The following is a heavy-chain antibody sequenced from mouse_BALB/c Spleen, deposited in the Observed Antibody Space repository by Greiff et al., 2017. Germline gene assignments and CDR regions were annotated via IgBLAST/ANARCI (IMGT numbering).Heavy chain of an antibody. V-gene: IGHV5-6-5*01. D-gene: IGHD1-1*01. CDR3: ARGLYYYGSSSWVAY. Sequence: EVKVVESGGGLVKPGGSLKLSCAASGFTFSSYAMSWVRQTPEKRLEWVASISSGGSTYYPDSVKGRFTISRDNARNILYLQMSSLRSEDTAMYYCARGLYYYGSSSWVAYWGQGTLVTVSA. J-gene: IGHJ3*01. CDR1: GFTFSSYA. CDR2: ISSGGST.